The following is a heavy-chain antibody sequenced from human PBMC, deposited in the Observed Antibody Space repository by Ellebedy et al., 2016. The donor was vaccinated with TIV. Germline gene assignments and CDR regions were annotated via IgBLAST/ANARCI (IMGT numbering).Heavy chain of an antibody. CDR1: GYTFTSYY. CDR2: INPSGGST. V-gene: IGHV1-46*01. Sequence: AASVKVSCKASGYTFTSYYMHWVRQAPGQGLEWMGIINPSGGSTSYAQKFQGRVTMTRDTSTSTVYMELSSLRSEDTAVYYCARDATPVYCISTSCYARGRYYYGMDVWGQGTTVTVSS. CDR3: ARDATPVYCISTSCYARGRYYYGMDV. J-gene: IGHJ6*02. D-gene: IGHD2-2*01.